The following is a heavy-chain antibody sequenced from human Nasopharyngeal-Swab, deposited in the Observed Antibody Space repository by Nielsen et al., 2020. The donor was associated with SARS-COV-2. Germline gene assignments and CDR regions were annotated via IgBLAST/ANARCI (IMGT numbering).Heavy chain of an antibody. Sequence: ASVKVSCKASGYTFTSYGISWVRQAPGQGLEWMGWISAYNGNTNYAQKLQGRVTMTTDTSTSTAYMELRSLRSDDTAVYYCARFVTTSYYYYGMDVWGQGTTATVSS. J-gene: IGHJ6*02. CDR1: GYTFTSYG. V-gene: IGHV1-18*01. CDR3: ARFVTTSYYYYGMDV. D-gene: IGHD3-22*01. CDR2: ISAYNGNT.